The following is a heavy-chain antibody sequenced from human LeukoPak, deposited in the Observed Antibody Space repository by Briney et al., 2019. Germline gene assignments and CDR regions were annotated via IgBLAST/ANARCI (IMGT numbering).Heavy chain of an antibody. CDR1: GFTFSSYA. CDR3: ARDRTEYYYGSGSTY. V-gene: IGHV3-30-3*01. CDR2: ISYDGSNK. J-gene: IGHJ4*02. Sequence: GGSLRLSCAASGFTFSSYAMHWVRQAPGKGLEWVAVISYDGSNKYYADSVKGRFTISRDNSKNTLYLQMNSLRAEDTAVYYCARDRTEYYYGSGSTYWGQGTLVTVSS. D-gene: IGHD3-10*01.